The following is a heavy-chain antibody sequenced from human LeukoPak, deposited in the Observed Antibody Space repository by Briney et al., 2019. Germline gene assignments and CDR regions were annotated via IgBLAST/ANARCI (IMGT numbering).Heavy chain of an antibody. V-gene: IGHV3-7*01. Sequence: GGSLRLSCEASGFIFSNCWMTWVRQAPGKGLEWVANIKTDASEKYYADSVKGRFTISRDNAKMSLYLQMNSLRAEDTAVFYCARDPGYSNSPYYLDYWGQGTLVTVSS. J-gene: IGHJ4*02. CDR1: GFIFSNCW. CDR3: ARDPGYSNSPYYLDY. D-gene: IGHD5-12*01. CDR2: IKTDASEK.